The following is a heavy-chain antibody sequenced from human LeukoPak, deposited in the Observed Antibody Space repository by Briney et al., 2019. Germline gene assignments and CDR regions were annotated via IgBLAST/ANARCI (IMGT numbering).Heavy chain of an antibody. Sequence: SETLSLTCAVSGGSISSGGYSWSWIRQPPGKGLEWIGYIYHSGSTYYSPSLKSRVTISVDRSKNQFSLKLSSVTAADTAVYYCARGVYDFWSGYYVDYWGQGTLVTVSS. CDR2: IYHSGST. CDR1: GGSISSGGYS. V-gene: IGHV4-30-2*01. CDR3: ARGVYDFWSGYYVDY. J-gene: IGHJ4*02. D-gene: IGHD3-3*01.